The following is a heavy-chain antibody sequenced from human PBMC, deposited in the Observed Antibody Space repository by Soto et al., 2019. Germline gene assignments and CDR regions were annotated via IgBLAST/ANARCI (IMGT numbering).Heavy chain of an antibody. CDR3: ARDLYPSSARYEP. J-gene: IGHJ5*02. CDR2: INAANGDT. Sequence: SVKVSCKASGYTFTTYAIHWVRQAPGQRLEWMGWINAANGDTKYSQQFQGRVTITRDTSASTIYMELSSLRSEDTAVYYCARDLYPSSARYEPWGQGPLVTVSS. CDR1: GYTFTTYA. D-gene: IGHD6-6*01. V-gene: IGHV1-3*01.